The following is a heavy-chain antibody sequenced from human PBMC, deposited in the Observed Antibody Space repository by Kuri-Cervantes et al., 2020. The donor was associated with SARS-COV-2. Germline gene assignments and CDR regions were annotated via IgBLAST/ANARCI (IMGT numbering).Heavy chain of an antibody. D-gene: IGHD6-13*01. CDR1: GFTFSDYY. V-gene: IGHV3-11*06. Sequence: GESLKISCAASGFTFSDYYMSWIRQAPGKGLEWVSYISSSSSYTNYADSVKGRFTISRDNAKNSLYLQMNSLRAEDTAVYYCARCIAAAGTYHYYGMDVWGQGTTVTVSS. CDR2: ISSSSSYT. J-gene: IGHJ6*02. CDR3: ARCIAAAGTYHYYGMDV.